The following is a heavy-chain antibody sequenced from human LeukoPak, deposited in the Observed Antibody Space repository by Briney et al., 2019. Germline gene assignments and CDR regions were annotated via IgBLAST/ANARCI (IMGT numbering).Heavy chain of an antibody. D-gene: IGHD3-10*01. CDR3: ASLWFRANDAFDI. CDR2: ISGSGGST. J-gene: IGHJ3*02. V-gene: IGHV3-23*01. Sequence: GGSLRPSCAASGFTFSSYAMSWVRQAPGKGLEWVSAISGSGGSTYYADSVKGRFTISRDNSKNTLYLQMNSLRAEDTAVYYCASLWFRANDAFDIWGQGTMVTVSS. CDR1: GFTFSSYA.